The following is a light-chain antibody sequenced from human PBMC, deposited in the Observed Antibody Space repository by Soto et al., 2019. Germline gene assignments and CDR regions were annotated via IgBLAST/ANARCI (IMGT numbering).Light chain of an antibody. CDR3: PSYASGSSHVV. J-gene: IGLJ2*01. CDR1: SSDIGGYDY. CDR2: DVN. Sequence: QSALTQPASVSGSPGQSITLSCTGTSSDIGGYDYVSWYQRHPGKAPKLIIYDVNNRPSRVSNRFSGSKSGNTPSLTISGLQAEDEADYYCPSYASGSSHVVFGGGTKLTLL. V-gene: IGLV2-14*01.